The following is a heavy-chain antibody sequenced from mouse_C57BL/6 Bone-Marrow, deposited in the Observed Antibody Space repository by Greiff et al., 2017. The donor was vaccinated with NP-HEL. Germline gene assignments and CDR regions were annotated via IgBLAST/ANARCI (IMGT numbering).Heavy chain of an antibody. V-gene: IGHV1-50*01. CDR2: IDPSDSYT. CDR3: ARGRYYGSSYYFDY. Sequence: VQLQQPGAELVKPGASVKLSCKASGYTFTSYWMQWVKQRPGQGLEWIGEIDPSDSYTNYNQKFKGKATLTVDTSSSTAYMQLSSLTSEDSAVYYCARGRYYGSSYYFDYWGQGTTLTVSS. CDR1: GYTFTSYW. J-gene: IGHJ2*01. D-gene: IGHD1-1*01.